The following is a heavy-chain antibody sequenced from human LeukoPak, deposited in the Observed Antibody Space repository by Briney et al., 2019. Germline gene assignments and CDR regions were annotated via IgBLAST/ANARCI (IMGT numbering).Heavy chain of an antibody. Sequence: SETLSLTCTVSGGSISSYYWSWIRQPPGKGLEWIGYIYYSGGTNYNPSLKSRVTISVDTSKNQFSLKLSSVTAADTAVYYCARRRFSHFDYWGQGTLVTVSS. CDR3: ARRRFSHFDY. CDR2: IYYSGGT. V-gene: IGHV4-59*08. CDR1: GGSISSYY. J-gene: IGHJ4*02.